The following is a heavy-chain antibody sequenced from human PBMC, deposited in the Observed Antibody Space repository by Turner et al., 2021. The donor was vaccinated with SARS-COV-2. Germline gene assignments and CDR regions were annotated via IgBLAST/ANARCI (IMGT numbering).Heavy chain of an antibody. CDR1: GFPFSNNH. CDR3: ATREDDHFDL. CDR2: ISISTTDT. V-gene: IGHV3-11*05. J-gene: IGHJ1*01. Sequence: QEHLVSSGGGLVKPGRSLSISCAASGFPFSNNHMAWMRQAPGKGLEFISYISISTTDTNYSVYVKGRFTISRDNAKNVLYLQRNSLGVEDTADYYCATREDDHFDLWGQGTLVTVSS. D-gene: IGHD1-1*01.